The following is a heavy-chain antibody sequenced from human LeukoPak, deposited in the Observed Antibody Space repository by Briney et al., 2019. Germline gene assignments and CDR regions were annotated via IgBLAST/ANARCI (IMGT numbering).Heavy chain of an antibody. CDR1: GFTFSSYA. CDR3: ARTQYYYGSGRTGAFDY. D-gene: IGHD3-10*01. Sequence: PGGSLRLSCAASGFTFSSYAMHWVRQAPGKGLEWVAVISYDGSNKYYADSVKGRFTISRDNSKNTLYLQMNSLRAEDTAVYYCARTQYYYGSGRTGAFDYWGQGTLVTISS. J-gene: IGHJ4*02. CDR2: ISYDGSNK. V-gene: IGHV3-30-3*01.